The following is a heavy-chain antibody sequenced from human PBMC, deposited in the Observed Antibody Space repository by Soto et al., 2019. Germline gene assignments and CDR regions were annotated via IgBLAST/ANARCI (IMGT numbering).Heavy chain of an antibody. D-gene: IGHD4-4*01. CDR3: VRGGSNYAS. CDR2: IKPDESEK. CDR1: GFTLSDSW. V-gene: IGHV3-7*01. J-gene: IGHJ5*02. Sequence: EVQLVESGGGLVQPGVSLRLSCTASGFTLSDSWMTWVRQAPGKGLEWVARIKPDESEKKYADSVKGRFSISRDNDKNSIYLQMDSLRGEDTAVYYCVRGGSNYASWGQGTLVTVSS.